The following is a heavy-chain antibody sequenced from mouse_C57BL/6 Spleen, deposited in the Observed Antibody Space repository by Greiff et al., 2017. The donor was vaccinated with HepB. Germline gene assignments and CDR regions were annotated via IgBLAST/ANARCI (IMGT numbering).Heavy chain of an antibody. CDR1: GYAFSSSW. D-gene: IGHD1-1*01. V-gene: IGHV1-82*01. CDR3: ARDYYGSSVGYFDV. J-gene: IGHJ1*03. CDR2: IYPGDGDT. Sequence: VQLQQSGPELVKPGASVKISCKASGYAFSSSWMNWVKQRPGKGLEWIGRIYPGDGDTNYNGKFKGKATLTADKSSSTAYMQLSSLTSEDSAVYFCARDYYGSSVGYFDVWGTGTTVTVSS.